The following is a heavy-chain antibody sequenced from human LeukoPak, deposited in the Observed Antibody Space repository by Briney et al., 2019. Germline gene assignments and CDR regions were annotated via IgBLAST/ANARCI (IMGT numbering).Heavy chain of an antibody. V-gene: IGHV3-30*18. CDR1: GFTVSSSY. J-gene: IGHJ4*02. CDR2: ISYDGSNK. CDR3: AKESAAAPTGSFDY. Sequence: GGSLRLSCAASGFTVSSSYMSWVRQAPGKGLEWVAVISYDGSNKYYADSVKGRFTISRDNSKNTLYLQMNSLRAEDTAVYYCAKESAAAPTGSFDYWGQGTLVTVSS. D-gene: IGHD6-13*01.